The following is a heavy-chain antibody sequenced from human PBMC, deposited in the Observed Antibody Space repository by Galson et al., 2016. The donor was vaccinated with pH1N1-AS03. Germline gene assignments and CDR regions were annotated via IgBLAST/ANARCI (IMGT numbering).Heavy chain of an antibody. Sequence: SVKVSCKASGGIFSNYAISWVRQAPGQGLEWMGGIIPMLGTANYAQKFQGRVTITADESTRTAYMELSSLTSEDTAVYYCSRGVPSGPREVQGLQNYGMDVWGQGTTVTVSS. J-gene: IGHJ6*02. V-gene: IGHV1-69*13. CDR2: IIPMLGTA. CDR3: SRGVPSGPREVQGLQNYGMDV. CDR1: GGIFSNYA.